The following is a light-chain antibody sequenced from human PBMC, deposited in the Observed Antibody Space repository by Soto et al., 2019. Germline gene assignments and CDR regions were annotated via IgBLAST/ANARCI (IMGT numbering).Light chain of an antibody. V-gene: IGLV2-18*02. CDR2: DVS. CDR3: SSYTTSSTYV. J-gene: IGLJ1*01. Sequence: QSVLTQPPSVSGSPGQSVAISCTGTSSDVGSYNRVSWYQQPPGTAPKLMIYDVSVRPSGVLDRFSGSKSGNTASLTFSGLQAEDEADYYCSSYTTSSTYVFGTGTKVTVL. CDR1: SSDVGSYNR.